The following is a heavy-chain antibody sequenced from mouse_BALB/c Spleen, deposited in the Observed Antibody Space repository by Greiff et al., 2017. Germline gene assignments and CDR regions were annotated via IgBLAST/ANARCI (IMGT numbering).Heavy chain of an antibody. Sequence: EVKLMESGGGLVQPGGSRKLSCAASGFTFSSFGMHWVRQAPEKGLEWVAYISSGSSTIYYADTVKGRFTISRDNPKNTLFLQMTSLRSEDAAMYDCARVTVVGFDYWGQGTTLTVSS. V-gene: IGHV5-17*02. CDR3: ARVTVVGFDY. D-gene: IGHD1-1*01. J-gene: IGHJ2*01. CDR1: GFTFSSFG. CDR2: ISSGSSTI.